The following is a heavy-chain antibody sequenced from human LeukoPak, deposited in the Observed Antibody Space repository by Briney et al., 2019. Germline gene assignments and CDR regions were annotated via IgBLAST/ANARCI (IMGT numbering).Heavy chain of an antibody. CDR3: ARDFREMATRGDAFDI. D-gene: IGHD5-24*01. V-gene: IGHV4-59*01. Sequence: SETLSLTCSVSGGSISSYYWSWIRQPPGKGLEWIGYIYHTGSTNYNPSLKSRVTISVDTSKNQFSLKLSSVTAADTAVYYCARDFREMATRGDAFDIWGQGTMVTVSA. CDR1: GGSISSYY. J-gene: IGHJ3*02. CDR2: IYHTGST.